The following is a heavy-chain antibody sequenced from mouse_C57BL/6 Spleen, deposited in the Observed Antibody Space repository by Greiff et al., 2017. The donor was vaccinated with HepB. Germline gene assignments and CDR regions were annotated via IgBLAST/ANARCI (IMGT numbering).Heavy chain of an antibody. V-gene: IGHV1-55*01. J-gene: IGHJ4*01. Sequence: VKLQQPGAELVKPGASVKMSCKASGYTFTSYWITWVKQRPGQGLEWIGEIYPGSGSTNYNEKFKSKATLTVDTSSSTAYMQLSSLTSEDSAVYYCARRGYDYDVAYAMDYWGQGTSVTVSS. CDR1: GYTFTSYW. D-gene: IGHD2-4*01. CDR3: ARRGYDYDVAYAMDY. CDR2: IYPGSGST.